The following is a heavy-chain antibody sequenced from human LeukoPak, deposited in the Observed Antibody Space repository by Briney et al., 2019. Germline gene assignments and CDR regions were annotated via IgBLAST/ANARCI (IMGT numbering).Heavy chain of an antibody. D-gene: IGHD1-1*01. J-gene: IGHJ6*03. V-gene: IGHV1-2*02. CDR1: GYTFTGYY. Sequence: ASVKVSCKASGYTFTGYYMHWVRQAPGQGLEWMGWINPNSGGTRYAQKFQGRVTMTRDTSITTAYMELSRLRSDDTAVYYCARATGSVDYYYMEVWDKGTTDTVSS. CDR2: INPNSGGT. CDR3: ARATGSVDYYYMEV.